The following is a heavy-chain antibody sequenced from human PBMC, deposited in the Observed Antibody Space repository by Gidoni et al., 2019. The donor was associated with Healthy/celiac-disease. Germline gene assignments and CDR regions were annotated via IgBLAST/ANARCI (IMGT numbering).Heavy chain of an antibody. CDR2: ISGSGGST. D-gene: IGHD3-22*01. CDR3: AKDTGIDYYDSSGYYYYYGMDV. V-gene: IGHV3-23*01. Sequence: TASGFRVSSYAVSWVRQAPGQGLEWVSAISGSGGSTYYADSVKGRFTISRDNSKNTLYLQMNSLRAEDTAVYYCAKDTGIDYYDSSGYYYYYGMDVWGQGTTVTVSS. CDR1: GFRVSSYA. J-gene: IGHJ6*02.